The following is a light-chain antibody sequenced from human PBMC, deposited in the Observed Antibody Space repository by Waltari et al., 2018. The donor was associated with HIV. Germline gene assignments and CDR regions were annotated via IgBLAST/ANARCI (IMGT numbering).Light chain of an antibody. V-gene: IGLV9-49*01. CDR1: SGYSNYK. CDR3: GADHGSGSNWV. Sequence: QPVLTQPPSASASLGASVTLTCTLSSGYSNYKVDWYQQRPGKGPRFVMRVGTGGIVGSKGDGIPARFSVLGSGLNRYLTINNIQEEDESDYYCGADHGSGSNWVFGGGTKLTVL. CDR2: VGTGGIVG. J-gene: IGLJ2*01.